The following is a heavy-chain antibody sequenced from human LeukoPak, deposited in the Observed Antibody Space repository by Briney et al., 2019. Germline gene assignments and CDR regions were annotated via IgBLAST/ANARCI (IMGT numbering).Heavy chain of an antibody. J-gene: IGHJ4*02. Sequence: GGPLRLSCAASGFTFSGYAMSWVRQAPGKGLEWVSSIGGSDTSTYYADSVKGRFTISRDNSKNTLYLQMNGLRAEDTAVYYCAKGITPSSYTALDYWGQGTLVTVSS. CDR3: AKGITPSSYTALDY. CDR1: GFTFSGYA. V-gene: IGHV3-23*01. CDR2: IGGSDTST. D-gene: IGHD3-16*01.